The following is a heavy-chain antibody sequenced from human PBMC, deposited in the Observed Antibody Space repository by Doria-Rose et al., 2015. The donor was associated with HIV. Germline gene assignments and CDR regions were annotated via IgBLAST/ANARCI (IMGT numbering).Heavy chain of an antibody. V-gene: IGHV4-31*03. J-gene: IGHJ4*02. CDR2: TYYTGTS. D-gene: IGHD3-3*01. CDR3: ARMGSYRELDY. CDR1: GASVSSRGYY. Sequence: SETLSLTCSVSGASVSSRGYYWNWIRQVPGKGLESLGYTYYTGTSDYSPSLKSRLNMAVDTSKNQFSLKLSFVTVADTAVYYCARMGSYRELDYWGQGALVIVPA.